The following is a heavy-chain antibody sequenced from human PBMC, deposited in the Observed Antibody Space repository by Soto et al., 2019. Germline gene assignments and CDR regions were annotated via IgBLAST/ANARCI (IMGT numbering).Heavy chain of an antibody. D-gene: IGHD6-19*01. CDR1: GVSISSVKW. V-gene: IGHV4-4*02. CDR3: ASSDGGWPTLEAY. Sequence: SETLSLTCAVSGVSISSVKWWSWVRQPPGRGLEWIGEVFHSGITHYNPSLRSRVTMSVDKSTNQFSLKLTSLTAADTAVYYCASSDGGWPTLEAYWGQGILVTVSS. CDR2: VFHSGIT. J-gene: IGHJ4*02.